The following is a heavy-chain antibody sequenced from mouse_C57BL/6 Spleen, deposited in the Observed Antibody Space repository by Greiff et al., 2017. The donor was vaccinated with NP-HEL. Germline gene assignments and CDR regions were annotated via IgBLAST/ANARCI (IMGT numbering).Heavy chain of an antibody. D-gene: IGHD1-1*01. CDR2: IYPGGGYT. CDR3: ARRDYYGSSYERYFDV. V-gene: IGHV1-63*01. CDR1: GYTFTNYW. J-gene: IGHJ1*03. Sequence: VQLQQSGAELVRPGTSVKMSCKASGYTFTNYWIGWAKQRPGHGLEWIGDIYPGGGYTNYNEKFKGKATLTADKSSSTAYMQFSSLTSEDSAIYYCARRDYYGSSYERYFDVWGTGTTVTVSS.